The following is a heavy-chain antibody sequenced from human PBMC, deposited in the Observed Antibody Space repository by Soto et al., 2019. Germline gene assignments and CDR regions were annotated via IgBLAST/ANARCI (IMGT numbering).Heavy chain of an antibody. CDR3: ARCSRRWLQLFDY. J-gene: IGHJ4*02. CDR1: GFTFSDYY. D-gene: IGHD5-12*01. CDR2: ISSSGSTI. V-gene: IGHV3-11*01. Sequence: PGGSLRLSCAASGFTFSDYYMSWIRQAPGKGLEWVSYISSSGSTIYYADSVKGRFTISRDNAKNSLYLQMNSLRAEDTAVYYCARCSRRWLQLFDYWGQGTLVTVSS.